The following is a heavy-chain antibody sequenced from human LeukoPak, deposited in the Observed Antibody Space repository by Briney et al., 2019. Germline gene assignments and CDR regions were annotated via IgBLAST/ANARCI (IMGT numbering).Heavy chain of an antibody. Sequence: PGGSLRLSCAVSGLTFRGSWMSWVRQPPGKGLEWVANIKEDGSETYYVDSVKGRFTISRDNAKNSLYLQMTSLRAEDTAVYYCVRGGWYTDYWGQGTRVTVSS. CDR1: GLTFRGSW. D-gene: IGHD6-19*01. J-gene: IGHJ4*02. V-gene: IGHV3-7*04. CDR2: IKEDGSET. CDR3: VRGGWYTDY.